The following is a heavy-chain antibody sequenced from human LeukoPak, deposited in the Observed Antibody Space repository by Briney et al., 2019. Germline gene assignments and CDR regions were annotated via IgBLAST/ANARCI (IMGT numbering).Heavy chain of an antibody. V-gene: IGHV3-30-3*01. CDR3: ASKYCNSTSCRYSYYYYYIDV. Sequence: GGSLRLSCAASGFTFSSYAMHWVREAPGKGLEWVAVISYDGSNKYYADSVKGRFTISRDNSKNTLYLQMNSLRAEDTAVYYCASKYCNSTSCRYSYYYYYIDVWGKGTTVTVSS. CDR2: ISYDGSNK. J-gene: IGHJ6*03. CDR1: GFTFSSYA. D-gene: IGHD2-2*01.